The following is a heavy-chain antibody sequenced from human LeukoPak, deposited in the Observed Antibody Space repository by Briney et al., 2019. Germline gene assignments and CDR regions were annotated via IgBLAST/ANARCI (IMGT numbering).Heavy chain of an antibody. Sequence: GGSLRLSCAASGFTFDDYAMHWVRQAPGKGLEWVSGISWNSGSIGYADSVKGRFTISRDNAKNSLYLQMNSLRAEDTAFYYWPKDIAPRGSLPGPVAFDIWGQGTMVTVSS. D-gene: IGHD3-16*01. CDR2: ISWNSGSI. J-gene: IGHJ3*02. CDR1: GFTFDDYA. CDR3: PKDIAPRGSLPGPVAFDI. V-gene: IGHV3-9*01.